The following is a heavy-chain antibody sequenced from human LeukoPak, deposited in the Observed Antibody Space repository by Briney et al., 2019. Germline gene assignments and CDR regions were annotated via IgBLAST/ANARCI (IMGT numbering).Heavy chain of an antibody. D-gene: IGHD3-3*01. CDR1: GGTFSSYP. V-gene: IGHV1-69*13. J-gene: IGHJ4*02. CDR2: IIPAFVTA. CDR3: ARAYDFWKWGVDF. Sequence: SVKVSCKASGGTFSSYPITWVRHAPGQGLEWMGGIIPAFVTANYAQKFQGRVTITADESTSTAYMELSSLRSEDTAVYYCARAYDFWKWGVDFWGQGTLVTVSS.